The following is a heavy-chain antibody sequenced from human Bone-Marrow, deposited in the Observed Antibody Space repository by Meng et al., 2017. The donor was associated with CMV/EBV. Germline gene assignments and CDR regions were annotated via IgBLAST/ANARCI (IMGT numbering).Heavy chain of an antibody. CDR1: GYTFTSYG. CDR2: ISAYNGNT. Sequence: ASVKVFCKASGYTFTSYGISWVRQAPGQGLEWMGWISAYNGNTNYAQKLQGRVTMTTDTSTSTAYMELRSLRSDDTAVYYCARVYARGAWVGYYDSSGPFDIWGQGTMVTVSS. V-gene: IGHV1-18*01. D-gene: IGHD3-22*01. J-gene: IGHJ3*02. CDR3: ARVYARGAWVGYYDSSGPFDI.